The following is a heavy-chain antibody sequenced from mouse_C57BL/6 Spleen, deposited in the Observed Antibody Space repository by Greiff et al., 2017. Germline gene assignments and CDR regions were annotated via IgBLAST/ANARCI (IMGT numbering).Heavy chain of an antibody. J-gene: IGHJ4*01. Sequence: QVQLQQSGAELVKPGASVKISCKASGYAFSSYWMNWVKQRPGKGLEWIGQIYPGDGDTNYNGKFKGKATLTADKSSSTAYMQLSSLTSEDSAVYFCAREEEVITTVGDAMDYWGQGTSVTVSS. V-gene: IGHV1-80*01. CDR1: GYAFSSYW. CDR3: AREEEVITTVGDAMDY. D-gene: IGHD1-1*01. CDR2: IYPGDGDT.